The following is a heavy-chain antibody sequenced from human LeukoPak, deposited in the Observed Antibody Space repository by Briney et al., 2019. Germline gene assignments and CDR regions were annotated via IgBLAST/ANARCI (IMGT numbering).Heavy chain of an antibody. CDR3: ARDGGDSYGPPFDY. J-gene: IGHJ4*02. CDR1: GGSLSNYY. Sequence: PSETLSLTCTVSGGSLSNYYWSWIRQPAGKGLEWVGRIYGNGNTNFNPSLERRVTMSVDTTKKQFTLNLRSVTAADTAIYYCARDGGDSYGPPFDYWGQGTLVTVSS. D-gene: IGHD5-18*01. CDR2: IYGNGNT. V-gene: IGHV4-4*07.